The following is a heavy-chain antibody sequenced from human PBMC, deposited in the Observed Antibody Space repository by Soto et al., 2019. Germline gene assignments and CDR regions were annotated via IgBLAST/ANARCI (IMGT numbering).Heavy chain of an antibody. Sequence: GGSLRLSCAASGFTFSSYGMHWVRQAPGKGLEWVAIISFDGNNKYYADSVKGRFTISRDNSKNTMYLQMNSLRVEDTAVYYCAKDPTPWEAARPPLTDYWGQGTLVTVSS. J-gene: IGHJ4*02. V-gene: IGHV3-30*18. CDR1: GFTFSSYG. CDR3: AKDPTPWEAARPPLTDY. D-gene: IGHD6-6*01. CDR2: ISFDGNNK.